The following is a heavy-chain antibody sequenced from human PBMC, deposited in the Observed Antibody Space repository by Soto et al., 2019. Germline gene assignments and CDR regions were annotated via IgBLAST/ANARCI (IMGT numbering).Heavy chain of an antibody. CDR2: INTDGSIT. J-gene: IGHJ5*02. V-gene: IGHV3-74*01. CDR3: ARDYSNYGNWFDP. CDR1: GFTFSSYW. Sequence: PGGSLRLSCAASGFTFSSYWMHWVRQAPGKGLVWVSRINTDGSITNYADSVKGRFTISRDNANNALFLQMNSLRAEDTAVYYCARDYSNYGNWFDPWGQGSLVTVSS. D-gene: IGHD4-4*01.